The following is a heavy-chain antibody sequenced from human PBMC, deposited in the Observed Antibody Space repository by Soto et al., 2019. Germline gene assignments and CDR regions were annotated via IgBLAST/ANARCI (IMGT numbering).Heavy chain of an antibody. CDR2: ISGSGGST. J-gene: IGHJ4*02. V-gene: IGHV3-23*01. CDR1: GFTYNSYA. Sequence: EVQLLESGGGLVQPGESLRLSCAASGFTYNSYAMSWVGQAPGKGLEWVSAISGSGGSTYYADSVKGRFTISRDNSKNTLYLQMNRLRAEDTAVYYCAKDLGAAGDTYYFDYWGQGTLVTVSS. CDR3: AKDLGAAGDTYYFDY. D-gene: IGHD6-13*01.